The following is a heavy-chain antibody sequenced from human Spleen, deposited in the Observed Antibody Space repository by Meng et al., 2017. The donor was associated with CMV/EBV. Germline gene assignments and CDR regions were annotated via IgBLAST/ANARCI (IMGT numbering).Heavy chain of an antibody. J-gene: IGHJ4*02. V-gene: IGHV3-23*03. Sequence: SGFSFSSYAMTWVRRAPRKGLEWVSVIYTSGSTTYYADTVKGRLTISRENSKNTLYLQMNSLRAEDTAIYYCAKDEDTNYLAAALDYWGQGTLVTVSS. CDR1: GFSFSSYA. D-gene: IGHD4-11*01. CDR3: AKDEDTNYLAAALDY. CDR2: IYTSGSTT.